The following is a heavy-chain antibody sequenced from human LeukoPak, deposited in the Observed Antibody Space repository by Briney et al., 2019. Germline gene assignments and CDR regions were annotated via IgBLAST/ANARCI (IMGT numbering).Heavy chain of an antibody. CDR2: ISWNSGSI. J-gene: IGHJ4*02. Sequence: GRSLRLSCAASGFTFDDYAMHWVRQAPGKGLEWVSGISWNSGSIGYADSVKGRFTISRDNSKNTLYLQMNSLRAEDTAVYYCARDYYGSGSSYYFDYWGQGTLVTVSS. CDR3: ARDYYGSGSSYYFDY. V-gene: IGHV3-9*01. CDR1: GFTFDDYA. D-gene: IGHD3-10*01.